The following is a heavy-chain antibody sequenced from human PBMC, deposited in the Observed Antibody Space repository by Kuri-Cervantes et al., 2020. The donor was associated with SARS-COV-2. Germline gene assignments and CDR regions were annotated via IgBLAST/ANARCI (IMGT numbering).Heavy chain of an antibody. CDR1: GFTFSGHW. CDR2: INPDGSYT. CDR3: AKDSGELYSGYDSYYGMDV. J-gene: IGHJ6*02. Sequence: GESLKISCAASGFTFSGHWIHWVRQAPGKGLVWVSRINPDGSYTNNADSVKGRFTLSRDNAKNMLFLQMNSLRAEDTALYYCAKDSGELYSGYDSYYGMDVWGQGTTVTVSS. D-gene: IGHD5-12*01. V-gene: IGHV3-74*01.